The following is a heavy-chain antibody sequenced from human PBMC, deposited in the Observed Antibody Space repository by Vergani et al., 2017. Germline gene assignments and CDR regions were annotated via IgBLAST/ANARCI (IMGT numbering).Heavy chain of an antibody. J-gene: IGHJ5*02. D-gene: IGHD5-24*01. CDR3: ARMARDGYKMGGWFDP. CDR2: IYPVDSDT. Sequence: EVQLVQSGAEVKKPGESLKISCKGSGYSLTSYWIGWVRQMPGKGLEWMGIIYPVDSDTRYSPSFQGQVTISADKSISTAYLQWSSLKASDTAMYYCARMARDGYKMGGWFDPWGQGTLVTVSS. CDR1: GYSLTSYW. V-gene: IGHV5-51*01.